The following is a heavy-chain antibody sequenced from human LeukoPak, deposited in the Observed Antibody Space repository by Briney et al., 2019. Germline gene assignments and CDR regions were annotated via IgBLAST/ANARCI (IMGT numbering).Heavy chain of an antibody. D-gene: IGHD3-10*01. V-gene: IGHV3-74*01. Sequence: PGGSLRLSCAASGFTFTTYWMHWVRQAPGKGLVWVSHINTDGSSTSYADSVRGRFTISRDNAKNTLYLQMNSLRPEDTAVYYCARRDSGSYSVCWGQGTLVTVSS. J-gene: IGHJ4*02. CDR3: ARRDSGSYSVC. CDR2: INTDGSST. CDR1: GFTFTTYW.